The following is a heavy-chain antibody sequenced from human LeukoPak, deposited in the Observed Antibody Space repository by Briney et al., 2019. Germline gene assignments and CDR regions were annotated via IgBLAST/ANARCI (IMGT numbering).Heavy chain of an antibody. V-gene: IGHV3-23*01. Sequence: PGGSLRLSCAASGFPLSSHAMSWVRQAPGKGLEWVSAISGSGGSTYYADSVKGRFTISRDNSKNTLYLQMNSLRAEDTAVYYCAKDSWEGSGSSAYWGQGTLVTASS. CDR1: GFPLSSHA. CDR3: AKDSWEGSGSSAY. CDR2: ISGSGGST. D-gene: IGHD3-10*01. J-gene: IGHJ4*02.